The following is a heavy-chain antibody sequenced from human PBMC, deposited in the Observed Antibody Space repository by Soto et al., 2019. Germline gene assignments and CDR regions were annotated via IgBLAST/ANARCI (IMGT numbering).Heavy chain of an antibody. Sequence: EVQLVESGGGLVQPGGSLRLSCAASGFTFNSYWMHWVRQGPGKGLVWVSHISSDGRTTNYADSVKGRFTISRDNAKNTLYLQMHSLRAEDTAVYYCTKVQGGGWGQGTLVTVSS. V-gene: IGHV3-74*01. J-gene: IGHJ4*02. CDR3: TKVQGGG. CDR1: GFTFNSYW. D-gene: IGHD2-15*01. CDR2: ISSDGRTT.